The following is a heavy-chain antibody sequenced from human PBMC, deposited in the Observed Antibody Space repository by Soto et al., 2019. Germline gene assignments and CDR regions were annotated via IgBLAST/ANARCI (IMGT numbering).Heavy chain of an antibody. V-gene: IGHV3-7*01. CDR3: ARDYLPIDYDSSGFFDY. J-gene: IGHJ4*02. D-gene: IGHD3-22*01. CDR1: GFTFSSYW. Sequence: GESLKISCAASGFTFSSYWMSWVRQAPGKGLEWVANIKQDGSEKYYVESVKGRFTISRDNAKNSLYLQMNSLRAEDTAVYYCARDYLPIDYDSSGFFDYWGQGTLVTVSS. CDR2: IKQDGSEK.